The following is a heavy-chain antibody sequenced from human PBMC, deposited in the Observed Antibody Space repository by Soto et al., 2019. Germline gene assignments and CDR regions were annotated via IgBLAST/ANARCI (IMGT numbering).Heavy chain of an antibody. Sequence: GASVKVSCKASGFTFTSSAVQWVRQARGQRLEWIGWIVVGSGNTNYAQKFLERVTITRYKATIAADMELSSLISENTAVYFWATPGSMLDSSGYNLCGQRTLVTVSS. CDR3: ATPGSMLDSSGYNL. J-gene: IGHJ5*02. V-gene: IGHV1-58*01. D-gene: IGHD3-22*01. CDR1: GFTFTSSA. CDR2: IVVGSGNT.